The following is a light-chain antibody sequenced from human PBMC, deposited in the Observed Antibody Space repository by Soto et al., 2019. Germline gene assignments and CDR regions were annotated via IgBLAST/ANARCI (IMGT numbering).Light chain of an antibody. V-gene: IGKV1-9*01. CDR2: AAS. J-gene: IGKJ5*01. CDR1: QGFSSS. CDR3: QQLNSYPIT. Sequence: IELTQSPSSLSASVGDRATISCRASQGFSSSLAWYQQKPGKAPNLLIYAASTLQSGVPSRFSGSGSGRDFTLTINSLQPEDFATYYCQQLNSYPITFGQGTRLE.